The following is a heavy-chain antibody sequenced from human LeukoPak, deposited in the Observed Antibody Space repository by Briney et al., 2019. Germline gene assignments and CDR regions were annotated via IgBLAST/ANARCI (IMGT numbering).Heavy chain of an antibody. D-gene: IGHD6-19*01. J-gene: IGHJ4*02. CDR3: ARRPTIAVEYFDY. Sequence: ASVKVSCKASGYTFTSYGISWVRQAPGQGLEWMGGIIPIFGTANYAQKFQGRVTITADESTTTAYMELSSLRSEDTAVYYCARRPTIAVEYFDYWGQGTLVTVSS. CDR1: GYTFTSYG. CDR2: IIPIFGTA. V-gene: IGHV1-69*13.